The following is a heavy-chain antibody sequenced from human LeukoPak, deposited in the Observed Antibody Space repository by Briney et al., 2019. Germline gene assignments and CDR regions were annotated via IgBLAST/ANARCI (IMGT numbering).Heavy chain of an antibody. CDR3: ARGPLTVTRGFDP. CDR1: GGSLNIYY. D-gene: IGHD4-17*01. V-gene: IGHV4-4*07. J-gene: IGHJ5*02. CDR2: IYTSGST. Sequence: SETLSLTCTVSGGSLNIYYWSWLRQPAGKGLEWIGRIYTSGSTNYNPSLKSRVTMSVDTSKNQFSLKLSSVTAADTAIYYCARGPLTVTRGFDPWGQGTLVTVSS.